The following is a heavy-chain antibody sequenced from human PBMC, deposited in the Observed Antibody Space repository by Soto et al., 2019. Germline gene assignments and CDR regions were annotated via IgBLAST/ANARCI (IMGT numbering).Heavy chain of an antibody. CDR1: GGSISSYY. CDR2: IYNSGST. V-gene: IGHV4-59*01. J-gene: IGHJ4*02. Sequence: QVQLQESGPGLVRPSETLSLTCTVSGGSISSYYWSWIRQPPGKGLEWIGYIYNSGSTNYNPSLKRRVTISVDTSTNQFSLKLSSVPAADTAVYYCAYGDSRGPFDSWGQGTLVTVSS. CDR3: AYGDSRGPFDS. D-gene: IGHD4-17*01.